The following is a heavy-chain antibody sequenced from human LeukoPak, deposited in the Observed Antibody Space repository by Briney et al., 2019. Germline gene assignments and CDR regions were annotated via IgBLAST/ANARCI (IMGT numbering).Heavy chain of an antibody. Sequence: GGSLRLSCAASEIAFTYWMSWVRQAPGKGLEWVANIKQDGSEKYYVGSGKGRFTVSRDNAKKSLYLQMNSLRAEETAVYYCAREDSGWYVDKSWFDPWGQGTLVTVSS. CDR2: IKQDGSEK. CDR3: AREDSGWYVDKSWFDP. D-gene: IGHD6-19*01. J-gene: IGHJ5*02. V-gene: IGHV3-7*01. CDR1: EIAFTYW.